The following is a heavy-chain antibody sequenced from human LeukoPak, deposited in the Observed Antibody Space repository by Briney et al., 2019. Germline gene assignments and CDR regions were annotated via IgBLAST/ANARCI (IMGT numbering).Heavy chain of an antibody. V-gene: IGHV4-59*12. CDR1: GGSISSYY. Sequence: SETLSLTCTVAGGSISSYYWSWIRQPPGKGLEWIGYIYYSGSTTYNPSLKSRVTISVDTSKHQFSLKLSSVTAADTAVYYCAREPSSSWFDYWGQGTLVTVSS. D-gene: IGHD6-13*01. CDR2: IYYSGST. J-gene: IGHJ4*02. CDR3: AREPSSSWFDY.